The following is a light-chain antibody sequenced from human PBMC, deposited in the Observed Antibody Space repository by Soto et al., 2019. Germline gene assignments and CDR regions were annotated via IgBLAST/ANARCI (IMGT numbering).Light chain of an antibody. CDR2: CAS. Sequence: EIVLTQSPGTLSLSPGERATLSCRARQSVSSRYLAWYQQKPGQAPRLLIYCASSRATGIPDSFSGSGSGTDFPLTSSRLEREDFEVYYCQEYGLTGGGGNKVEIK. CDR1: QSVSSRY. V-gene: IGKV3-20*01. J-gene: IGKJ4*01. CDR3: QEYGLT.